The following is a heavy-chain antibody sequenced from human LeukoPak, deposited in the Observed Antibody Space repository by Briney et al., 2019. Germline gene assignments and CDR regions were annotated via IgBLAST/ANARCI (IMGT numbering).Heavy chain of an antibody. Sequence: GASVKVSCKASGYTFTSYGISWVRQAPGQGLEWMGWISAYNGDTNYAQKLQGRVTMTTDTSTSTAYMELRSLRSDDTAVYYCARDEGYSYGYSPGYFDYWGQGTLVTVSS. CDR3: ARDEGYSYGYSPGYFDY. CDR1: GYTFTSYG. J-gene: IGHJ4*02. V-gene: IGHV1-18*01. D-gene: IGHD5-18*01. CDR2: ISAYNGDT.